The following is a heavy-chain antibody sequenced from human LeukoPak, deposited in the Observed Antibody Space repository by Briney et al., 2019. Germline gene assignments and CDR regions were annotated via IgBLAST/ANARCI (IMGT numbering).Heavy chain of an antibody. CDR2: IYYSGST. CDR3: ARVMVYCSSTSCSQEAFDI. V-gene: IGHV4-59*01. J-gene: IGHJ3*02. D-gene: IGHD2-2*01. Sequence: SETLSLTCTVSGGSISSYYWSWIRQPPGKGLEWIGYIYYSGSTNYNPSLKSRVTISVDTSKNQFSLKLSSVTAADTAVYYCARVMVYCSSTSCSQEAFDIWGQGTMVTVSS. CDR1: GGSISSYY.